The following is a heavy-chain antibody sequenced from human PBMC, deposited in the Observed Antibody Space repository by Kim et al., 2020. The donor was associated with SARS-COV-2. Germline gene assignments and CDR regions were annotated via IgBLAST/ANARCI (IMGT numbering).Heavy chain of an antibody. CDR3: ARVPEWLLLRGYFDY. CDR1: GFTFSSYA. D-gene: IGHD3-22*01. J-gene: IGHJ4*03. V-gene: IGHV3-30*04. Sequence: GGSLRLSCAASGFTFSSYAMHWVRQAPGKGLEWVAVISYDGSNKYYADSVKGRFTISRDNSKNTLYLQMNSLRAEDTAVYYCARVPEWLLLRGYFDYWG. CDR2: ISYDGSNK.